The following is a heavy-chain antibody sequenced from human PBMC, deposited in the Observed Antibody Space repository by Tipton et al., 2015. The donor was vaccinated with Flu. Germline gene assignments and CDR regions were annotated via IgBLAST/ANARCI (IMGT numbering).Heavy chain of an antibody. CDR3: VRRDYSNYVSEPKNWFDP. J-gene: IGHJ5*02. CDR1: DYSISSGYY. V-gene: IGHV4-38-2*02. Sequence: TLSLTCTVSDYSISSGYYWGWIRQPPGKGLEWIGNVHRTGSPYYNPSLRSRVIMTVDGAKNQFSLRLTSVTATDTAVYYCVRRDYSNYVSEPKNWFDPWGPGTLVTVSS. D-gene: IGHD4-11*01. CDR2: VHRTGSP.